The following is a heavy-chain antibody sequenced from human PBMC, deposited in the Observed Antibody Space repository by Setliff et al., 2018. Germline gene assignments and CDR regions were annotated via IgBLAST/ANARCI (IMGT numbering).Heavy chain of an antibody. CDR3: AISTIFGVVSPTPDAFDI. CDR1: GYTFTGYY. Sequence: ASVKVSCKASGYTFTGYYMHWVRQAPGQGLEWMGWINPNSGGTNYAQKFQGWVTMTRDTSISTAYMELSRLRSDDTAVYYCAISTIFGVVSPTPDAFDIWGQGTMVTVSS. D-gene: IGHD3-3*01. J-gene: IGHJ3*02. V-gene: IGHV1-2*04. CDR2: INPNSGGT.